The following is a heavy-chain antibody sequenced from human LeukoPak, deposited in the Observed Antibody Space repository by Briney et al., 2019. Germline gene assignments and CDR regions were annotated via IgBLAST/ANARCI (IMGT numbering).Heavy chain of an antibody. D-gene: IGHD3-10*01. J-gene: IGHJ4*02. CDR2: IYYSGST. CDR1: GGSISSSSYY. CDR3: ARESVGWFGEFANFDY. Sequence: SETLSLTCTVSGGSISSSSYYWGWIRQPPGKGLEWIGSIYYSGSTYYNPSLKSRVTISVDTSKNQFSLKLSSVTAADTAVYYCARESVGWFGEFANFDYWGQGTLVTVSP. V-gene: IGHV4-39*02.